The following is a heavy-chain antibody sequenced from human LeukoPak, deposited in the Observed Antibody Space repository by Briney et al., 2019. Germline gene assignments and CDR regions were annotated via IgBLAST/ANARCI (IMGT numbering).Heavy chain of an antibody. CDR2: IHYSGST. CDR1: GGSISSSISTNY. Sequence: SETLSLTCTVSGGSISSSISTNYWNWVRQPPGKGLEWIGSIHYSGSTYYNPPLESRATVSVDTSKNQFSVKLTSVTAADTAVYYCARKGTIAPTGASHFDYWGQGILVTVSS. D-gene: IGHD6-13*01. CDR3: ARKGTIAPTGASHFDY. J-gene: IGHJ4*02. V-gene: IGHV4-39*01.